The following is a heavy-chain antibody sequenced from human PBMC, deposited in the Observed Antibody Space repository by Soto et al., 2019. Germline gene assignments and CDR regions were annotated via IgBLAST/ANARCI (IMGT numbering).Heavy chain of an antibody. CDR3: ARDRHGFWSVLSHNYYGMDV. CDR2: ISYDGTNK. V-gene: IGHV3-30-3*01. D-gene: IGHD3-3*01. Sequence: QVQLVESGGGVVQPGRSLRLSCAASGFTFSSHAIHWVRQAPGKGLEWVAAISYDGTNKNYADSVKGRFTISRDNSKSTXYXXVNSLRVEDTAVYYCARDRHGFWSVLSHNYYGMDVWGQGTTVTVSS. J-gene: IGHJ6*02. CDR1: GFTFSSHA.